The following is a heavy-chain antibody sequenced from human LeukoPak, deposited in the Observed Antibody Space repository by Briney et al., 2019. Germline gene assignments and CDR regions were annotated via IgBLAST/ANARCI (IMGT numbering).Heavy chain of an antibody. CDR1: GSTFGDYA. D-gene: IGHD5-18*01. J-gene: IGHJ4*02. Sequence: GGSLRLSCTASGSTFGDYAMSWFRQAPGKGLEWVGFIRSKAYGGTTEYAASVKGRFTISRDDSKSIAYLQMNSLKTEDTAVYYCTRDGNVDTAMVTIFDYWGQGTLVTVSS. CDR2: IRSKAYGGTT. CDR3: TRDGNVDTAMVTIFDY. V-gene: IGHV3-49*03.